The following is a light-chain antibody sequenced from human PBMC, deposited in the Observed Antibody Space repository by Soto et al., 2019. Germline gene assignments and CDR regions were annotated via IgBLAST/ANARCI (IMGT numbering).Light chain of an antibody. CDR1: QGIRSE. CDR3: IQDYNYPLT. J-gene: IGKJ4*01. CDR2: TAS. V-gene: IGKV1-6*01. Sequence: AIQMTQSPSSLSASVGERVTITCPASQGIRSELGWYQQKPGKAPNLLIYTASTLQSGVPSRFSGSGSGTDFTLTISSLQPEDFATYYCIQDYNYPLTFGGGTKVDIK.